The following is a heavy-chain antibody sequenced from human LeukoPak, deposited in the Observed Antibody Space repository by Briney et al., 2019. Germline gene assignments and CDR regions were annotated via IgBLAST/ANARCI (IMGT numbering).Heavy chain of an antibody. J-gene: IGHJ4*02. V-gene: IGHV3-7*01. CDR2: ISRDGSEK. CDR1: GFSFDTYY. D-gene: IGHD1-14*01. CDR3: AWLVREPAY. Sequence: GSLRLSCAASGFSFDTYYMGWVRPAPGKGLESVAMISRDGSEKYYVDSVKGRFTISRDNAMNSLYLQMNSLSADDSAVYYCAWLVREPAYWGQGTLVTVST.